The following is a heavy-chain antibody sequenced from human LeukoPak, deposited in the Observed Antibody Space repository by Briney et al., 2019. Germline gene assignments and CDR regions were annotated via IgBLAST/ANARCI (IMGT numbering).Heavy chain of an antibody. Sequence: SETLSLTCTVSGGSIASNYWTWIRQPPGKGLEYIGYIYYTGATNYNPSLKSRVTISVDTSKNQCSLRLSSVTAADTAVYFCAKYGTSGWVIDYWGQGTLVTVSS. J-gene: IGHJ4*02. CDR3: AKYGTSGWVIDY. CDR1: GGSIASNY. D-gene: IGHD6-19*01. V-gene: IGHV4-59*08. CDR2: IYYTGAT.